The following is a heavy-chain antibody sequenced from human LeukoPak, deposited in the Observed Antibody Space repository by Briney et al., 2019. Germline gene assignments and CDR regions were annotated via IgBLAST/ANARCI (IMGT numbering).Heavy chain of an antibody. J-gene: IGHJ1*01. CDR2: INPRNGAT. Sequence: GASVKVSCKASGYTFTGYYMHWVRQAPGQGLEWMGWINPRNGATDSAQKFQGKVVMTRDTSTGTAYMELRRLRSDDTAVYFCARDVGSGWYDFMYLKYWGQGTLVFVSS. V-gene: IGHV1-2*02. D-gene: IGHD6-19*01. CDR3: ARDVGSGWYDFMYLKY. CDR1: GYTFTGYY.